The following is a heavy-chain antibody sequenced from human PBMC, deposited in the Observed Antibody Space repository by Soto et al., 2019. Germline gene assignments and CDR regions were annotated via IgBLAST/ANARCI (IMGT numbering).Heavy chain of an antibody. CDR2: IYTSGST. D-gene: IGHD2-2*01. V-gene: IGHV4-4*07. CDR3: ARDSPHPMPLRRANDYDGMDV. Sequence: SSETLSLTCTVSGGSISSYYWSWIRRPAGKGLEWIGRIYTSGSTNYNPSLKSRVTMSVDTSKNQFSLKLSSVTAAATAVYYCARDSPHPMPLRRANDYDGMDVWCRATTVTVSS. CDR1: GGSISSYY. J-gene: IGHJ6*02.